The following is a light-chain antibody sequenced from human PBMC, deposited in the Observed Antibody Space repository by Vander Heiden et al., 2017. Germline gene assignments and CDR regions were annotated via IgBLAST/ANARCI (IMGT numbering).Light chain of an antibody. CDR1: QTVRSY. Sequence: EIVLTQSPATLSVSPGEGATLSCRASQTVRSYLVCYQQKPGQVPTLLIDEASKRAAGIPARFSGSGSGTDFTLTISSLEPEDFAVYYCLQRNQWPLTFGGGTKVEVK. CDR3: LQRNQWPLT. CDR2: EAS. V-gene: IGKV3-11*01. J-gene: IGKJ4*01.